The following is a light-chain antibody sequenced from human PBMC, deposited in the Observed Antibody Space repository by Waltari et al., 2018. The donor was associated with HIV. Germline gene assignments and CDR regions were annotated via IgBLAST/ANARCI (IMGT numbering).Light chain of an antibody. CDR1: SSDVGGYNY. CDR2: EVN. J-gene: IGLJ1*01. V-gene: IGLV2-14*01. CDR3: SSYTSSSTYV. Sequence: LTQPASVSGSPGQSITISCTGTSSDVGGYNYVSWYQQHPGKAPKLMIYEVNNRPSGVSNRFSGSKSGNTASLTISGLQAEDEADYSCSSYTSSSTYVFGTGTKVTVL.